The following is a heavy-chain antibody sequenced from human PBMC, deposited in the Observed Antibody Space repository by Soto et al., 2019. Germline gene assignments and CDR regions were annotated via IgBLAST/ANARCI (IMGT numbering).Heavy chain of an antibody. CDR3: ARAVGYCSSTSCYLDY. V-gene: IGHV3-30-3*01. J-gene: IGHJ4*02. Sequence: GGSLRLSCAASGFTFSSYAMHWVRKAPGKGLEWVAVISYDGSNKYYADSVKGRFTISRDNSKNTLYLQMNSLRAEDTAVYYCARAVGYCSSTSCYLDYWGQGTLVTVSS. D-gene: IGHD2-2*01. CDR2: ISYDGSNK. CDR1: GFTFSSYA.